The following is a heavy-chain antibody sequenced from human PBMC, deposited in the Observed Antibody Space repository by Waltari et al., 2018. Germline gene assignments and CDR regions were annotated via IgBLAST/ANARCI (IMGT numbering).Heavy chain of an antibody. CDR2: NHFNRGDG. V-gene: IGHV1-2*06. J-gene: IGHJ3*01. CDR3: ARMTSYFEKSGYLGSGLDV. Sequence: QVQLLQSGSEVKKPGASVKVSCKASGDSVSDDYIHWMRQAPGQGLEWIGRNHFNRGDGNTAQRCQDRVTLTSDTSIYTAYMDMTRLTSDDTAEYFCARMTSYFEKSGYLGSGLDVWGQGTTVTVSS. CDR1: GDSVSDDY. D-gene: IGHD7-27*01.